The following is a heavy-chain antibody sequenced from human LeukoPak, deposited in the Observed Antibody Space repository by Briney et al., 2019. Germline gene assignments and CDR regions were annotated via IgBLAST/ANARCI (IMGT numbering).Heavy chain of an antibody. CDR1: GGSISSYY. D-gene: IGHD2-15*01. CDR2: IYYSGST. Sequence: PSETLSLTCTVSGGSISSYYWSWIRQPPGKGLEQTGYIYYSGSTNYNPSLKSRVTISVDTSKNQFSLKLSSVTAADTAVYYCARPRDYCSGGSCYNWFDPWGQGTLVTVSS. J-gene: IGHJ5*02. CDR3: ARPRDYCSGGSCYNWFDP. V-gene: IGHV4-59*01.